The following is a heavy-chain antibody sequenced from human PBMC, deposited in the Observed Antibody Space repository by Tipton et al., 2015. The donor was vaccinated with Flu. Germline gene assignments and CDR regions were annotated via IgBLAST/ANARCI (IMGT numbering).Heavy chain of an antibody. D-gene: IGHD3-10*01. Sequence: QMQLVQSGGAVVQPGRSLRLSCAASGITFSNYGFHWVRQAPGKGLEWVAVISYDGKSRIYADSVKGRFTISRDNSKNTVYLEMSSLRDEDTPVYYGAHRWFGELSRYYSGMEAWGPGTSVPVSS. V-gene: IGHV3-30*03. CDR1: GITFSNYG. CDR3: AHRWFGELSRYYSGMEA. J-gene: IGHJ6*02. CDR2: ISYDGKSR.